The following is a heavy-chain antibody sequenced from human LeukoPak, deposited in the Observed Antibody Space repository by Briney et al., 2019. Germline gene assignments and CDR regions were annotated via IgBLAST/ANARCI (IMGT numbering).Heavy chain of an antibody. J-gene: IGHJ6*02. V-gene: IGHV5-51*04. CDR2: IYPGDSDN. D-gene: IGHD6-13*01. Sequence: GESLKIPCKGSGYSFTSYWLGGVRPLPGKGLEGRGIIYPGDSDNRSSPSFQGQVTISATNPISPANLQWRTLKPSEPAMYSVARSYSSSFYYYYGMDVWGEGTTVTASS. CDR1: GYSFTSYW. CDR3: ARSYSSSFYYYYGMDV.